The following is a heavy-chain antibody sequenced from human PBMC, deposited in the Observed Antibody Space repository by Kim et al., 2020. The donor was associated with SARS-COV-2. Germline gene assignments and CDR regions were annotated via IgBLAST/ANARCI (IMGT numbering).Heavy chain of an antibody. CDR3: ARAYCGGGTCYPKSFLNGLDI. Sequence: GGSLRLSCEASGFTFSSYGMNWVRQAPGKGLEWVCSISPSTSYIYYADSVEGRFTISRDNAKNSLYLQMNSLAAEDTAVYYCARAYCGGGTCYPKSFLNGLDIWGQGTTVIVSS. D-gene: IGHD2-15*01. V-gene: IGHV3-21*01. CDR2: ISPSTSYI. J-gene: IGHJ6*02. CDR1: GFTFSSYG.